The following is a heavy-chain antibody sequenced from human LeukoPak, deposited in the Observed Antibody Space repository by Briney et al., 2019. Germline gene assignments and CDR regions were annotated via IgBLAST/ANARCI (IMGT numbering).Heavy chain of an antibody. J-gene: IGHJ5*02. CDR3: ARATCPLGSSTSCYTAGGFPPSPYWFDP. CDR2: IILIFGTA. Sequence: ASVKVSYKASGGTFSSYAISWVRQAPGQGLEWMGGIILIFGTANYAQKFQGRVTITADESTSTAYMELSSLRSEDRAVYYCARATCPLGSSTSCYTAGGFPPSPYWFDPWGQGTLVTVSS. D-gene: IGHD2-2*02. CDR1: GGTFSSYA. V-gene: IGHV1-69*01.